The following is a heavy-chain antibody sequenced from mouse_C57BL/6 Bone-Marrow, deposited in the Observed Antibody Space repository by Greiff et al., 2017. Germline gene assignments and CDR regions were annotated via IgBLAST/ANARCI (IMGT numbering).Heavy chain of an antibody. V-gene: IGHV6-3*01. CDR2: IRLKSDNYAT. CDR1: RFTFSNYW. J-gene: IGHJ3*01. D-gene: IGHD2-5*01. CDR3: TLYYSNMFAY. Sequence: EVQGVESGGGLVQPGGSMKLSCVASRFTFSNYWMNWVRQSPEKGLEWVAQIRLKSDNYATHYAESVKGRFTISRDDSKSSVYLQMNNLRAEDTGIYYCTLYYSNMFAYWGQGTLVTVSA.